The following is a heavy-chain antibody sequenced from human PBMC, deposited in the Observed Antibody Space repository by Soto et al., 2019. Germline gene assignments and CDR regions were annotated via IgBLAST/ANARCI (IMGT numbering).Heavy chain of an antibody. J-gene: IGHJ4*02. V-gene: IGHV3-23*01. Sequence: EVHLLESGGGLVQPGGSLRLSCSACGFTFTSYAMSWVRQAPGKGLEWVSGISGSGGDTKSADSVKGRFTISRDNFKNMLYLQMNSLRAEDTAVYYCAKHDFWTPYNTGLDSWGQGTLVTVSS. CDR1: GFTFTSYA. D-gene: IGHD3-3*01. CDR2: ISGSGGDT. CDR3: AKHDFWTPYNTGLDS.